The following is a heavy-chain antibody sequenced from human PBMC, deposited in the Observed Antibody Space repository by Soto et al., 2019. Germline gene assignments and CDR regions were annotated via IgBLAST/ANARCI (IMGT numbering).Heavy chain of an antibody. Sequence: PWETLSLTCTVSGGSISSGDYYWSWIRQPPGKGLEWIGYIYYSGSTYYNPSLKSRVTISVDTSKNQFSLKLSSVTAADTAVYYCARVRGYTVTHIEYYFDYWGQGTLVTVSS. CDR3: ARVRGYTVTHIEYYFDY. J-gene: IGHJ4*02. D-gene: IGHD4-4*01. CDR1: GGSISSGDYY. CDR2: IYYSGST. V-gene: IGHV4-30-4*01.